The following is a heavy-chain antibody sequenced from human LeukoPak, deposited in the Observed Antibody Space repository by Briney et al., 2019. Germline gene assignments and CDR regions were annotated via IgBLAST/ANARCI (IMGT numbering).Heavy chain of an antibody. J-gene: IGHJ4*02. CDR1: GYTFTNYA. CDR3: AREYIDPPLGDFDSASYIDY. V-gene: IGHV7-4-1*02. Sequence: ASVKVSCKTSGYTFTNYAMNWVRQAPGQGLEWMGWVNTHTGNPTYAQGFTGRFVFSLDTSVSTAYLQISSLKAEDTAVYYCAREYIDPPLGDFDSASYIDYWGQGTLVTVSS. CDR2: VNTHTGNP. D-gene: IGHD3-10*01.